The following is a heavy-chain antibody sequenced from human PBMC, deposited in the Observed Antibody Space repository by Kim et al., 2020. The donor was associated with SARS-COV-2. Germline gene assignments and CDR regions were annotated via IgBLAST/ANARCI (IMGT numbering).Heavy chain of an antibody. J-gene: IGHJ6*02. CDR2: ISSSSDTL. V-gene: IGHV3-48*03. D-gene: IGHD2-21*01. CDR3: ARRSLIMWGAMDV. CDR1: GFTFNTFE. Sequence: GGSLRLSCAASGFTFNTFEMNWVRQAPGRGLEWVSNISSSSDTLYYADSVKGRFTISRDNAKNSLFLQMNSLSAEDTAVYYCARRSLIMWGAMDVWGQGTTVTASS.